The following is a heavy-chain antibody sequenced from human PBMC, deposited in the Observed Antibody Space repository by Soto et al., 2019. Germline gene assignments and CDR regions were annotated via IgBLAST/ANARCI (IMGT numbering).Heavy chain of an antibody. Sequence: QITLNESGPTQVKPRQTLTLTCTFSGFSLTTSGVGVGWIRQSPGKAPEWLVLIYWDDDKRYSPSLKSRLTITKDNSKNQVVLTMADLDPADTATYYCAHRVLRTVFGLVTTTAIYFDFCGQGTPVAVSS. D-gene: IGHD3-3*01. CDR3: AHRVLRTVFGLVTTTAIYFDF. CDR2: IYWDDDK. J-gene: IGHJ4*02. CDR1: GFSLTTSGVG. V-gene: IGHV2-5*02.